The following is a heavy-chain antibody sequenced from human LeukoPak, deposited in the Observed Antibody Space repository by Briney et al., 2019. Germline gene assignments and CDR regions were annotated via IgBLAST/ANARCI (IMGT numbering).Heavy chain of an antibody. CDR3: APDYYYFDSSGYYYFDY. CDR2: ISSGGVST. D-gene: IGHD3-22*01. Sequence: GGSLRLSCAASGFTFSRNWMHWVRQAPGKGLEWVSGISSGGVSTYYADSVKGRFTISRDNSKNTLYLQMNSLRAEDTAVYYCAPDYYYFDSSGYYYFDYWGQGTLVTASS. V-gene: IGHV3-23*01. CDR1: GFTFSRNW. J-gene: IGHJ4*02.